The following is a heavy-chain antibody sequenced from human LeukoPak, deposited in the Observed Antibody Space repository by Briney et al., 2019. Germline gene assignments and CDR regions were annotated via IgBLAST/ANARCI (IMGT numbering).Heavy chain of an antibody. CDR3: AREVWAYYDSSGYKYFDY. CDR2: ISSNGGST. D-gene: IGHD3-22*01. Sequence: GGSLRLSCAASGFTFSSYTMHWVRQAPGKGLEYVSAISSNGGSTYYANSVKGRFTISRDNSKNTLYLQMGSLSAEDMAVYYCAREVWAYYDSSGYKYFDYWGQGTLVAVSS. V-gene: IGHV3-64*01. J-gene: IGHJ4*02. CDR1: GFTFSSYT.